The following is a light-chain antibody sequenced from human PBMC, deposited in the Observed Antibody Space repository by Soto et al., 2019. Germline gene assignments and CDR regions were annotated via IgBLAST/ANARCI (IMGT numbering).Light chain of an antibody. CDR1: SSDVGDYNY. CDR3: CSFAGSYAFWV. J-gene: IGLJ3*02. CDR2: DVS. Sequence: QSALTQPRSVSGSPGQSVTISCTGTSSDVGDYNYVSWYQQYPGKAPKLVIYDVSKRPSGVPDRFSGSKSGNTASLTISGLEAEDEAEYYCCSFAGSYAFWVFGGGTKLTV. V-gene: IGLV2-11*01.